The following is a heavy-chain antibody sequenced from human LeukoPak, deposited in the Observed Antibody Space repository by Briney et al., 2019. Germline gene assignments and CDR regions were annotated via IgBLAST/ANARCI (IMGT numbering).Heavy chain of an antibody. Sequence: GESLQISCKGSEYSFATYWIGWVRQMPGKGLEWMGIIYPGDSDTRYSPSFQGQVTISADKSISTAYLQWSSLKASDTAMYYCARNVDTAMVLDYWGQGTLVTVSS. CDR3: ARNVDTAMVLDY. V-gene: IGHV5-51*01. J-gene: IGHJ4*02. CDR2: IYPGDSDT. D-gene: IGHD5-18*01. CDR1: EYSFATYW.